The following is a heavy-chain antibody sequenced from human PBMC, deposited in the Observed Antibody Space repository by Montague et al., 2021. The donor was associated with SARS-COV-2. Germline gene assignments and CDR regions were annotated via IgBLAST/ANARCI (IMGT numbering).Heavy chain of an antibody. J-gene: IGHJ4*02. V-gene: IGHV4-34*01. CDR1: GESFSGYY. CDR2: INHRGST. D-gene: IGHD3-22*01. Sequence: SETLSLTCAVYGESFSGYYWTWIRQPPGKGLEWIGDINHRGSTKYNPSLKSRVTISVDTSKNQFSLRLSSVTAADTAVYYCARGHQGTTMIVVVMVGEQYYFDYWGQGTLVIVFS. CDR3: ARGHQGTTMIVVVMVGEQYYFDY.